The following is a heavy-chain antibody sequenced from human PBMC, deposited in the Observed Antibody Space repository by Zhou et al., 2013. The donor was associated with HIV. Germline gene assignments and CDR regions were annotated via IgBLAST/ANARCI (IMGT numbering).Heavy chain of an antibody. D-gene: IGHD4-17*01. J-gene: IGHJ2*01. CDR1: GYTFTSYY. V-gene: IGHV1-46*01. CDR2: INPSGGST. Sequence: QVQLVQSGAEVKKPGASVKVSCKASGYTFTSYYMHWVRQAPGQGLEWMGIINPSGGSTSYAQKFQGRVTMTRDTSTSTAYMELSSLRSEDTAVYYCARVSDDYGDYRSPYWYFDLWGRGTLVTVSS. CDR3: ARVSDDYGDYRSPYWYFDL.